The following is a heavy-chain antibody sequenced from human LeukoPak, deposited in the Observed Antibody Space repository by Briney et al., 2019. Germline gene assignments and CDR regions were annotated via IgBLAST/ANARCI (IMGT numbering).Heavy chain of an antibody. D-gene: IGHD3-9*01. CDR1: GFTFGDYA. Sequence: GGSLRLSCTASGFTFGDYAMSWVRQAPGKGLEWVGFIRSKAYGGTTEYAASVKGRFTISRDDSKSIAYLQMNGLKTEVTAVYYCTREYYDILTGYYWVDYWGQGTLVTVSS. CDR2: IRSKAYGGTT. V-gene: IGHV3-49*04. CDR3: TREYYDILTGYYWVDY. J-gene: IGHJ4*02.